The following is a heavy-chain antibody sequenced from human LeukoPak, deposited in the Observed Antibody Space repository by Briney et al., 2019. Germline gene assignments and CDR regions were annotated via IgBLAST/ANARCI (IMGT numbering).Heavy chain of an antibody. V-gene: IGHV2-5*01. J-gene: IGHJ4*02. CDR1: GFSLSTSGVG. Sequence: SGPTLVKPTQTLTLTCTFSGFSLSTSGVGVGWIRQPPGKALEWLALIYWNDDKRYSPSLKSRLTITKDTSKNQVVLTMTNMDPVDIATYYCAHSDYCSSTSCYHPYFDYWGQGTLVTVSS. CDR3: AHSDYCSSTSCYHPYFDY. D-gene: IGHD2-2*01. CDR2: IYWNDDK.